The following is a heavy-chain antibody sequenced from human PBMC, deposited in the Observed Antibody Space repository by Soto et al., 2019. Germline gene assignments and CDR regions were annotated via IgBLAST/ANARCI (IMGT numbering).Heavy chain of an antibody. CDR2: ISGSGGST. J-gene: IGHJ4*02. CDR3: AKTGDDPIVVVTEVGVSFDY. CDR1: GFTFSSYA. V-gene: IGHV3-23*01. Sequence: GGSLRLSCAASGFTFSSYAMSWVRQAPGKGLEWVSAISGSGGSTYYADSVKGRFTISRDNSKNTLYLQMNSLRAEDTAVYYCAKTGDDPIVVVTEVGVSFDYWGQGTLVTVSS. D-gene: IGHD2-21*02.